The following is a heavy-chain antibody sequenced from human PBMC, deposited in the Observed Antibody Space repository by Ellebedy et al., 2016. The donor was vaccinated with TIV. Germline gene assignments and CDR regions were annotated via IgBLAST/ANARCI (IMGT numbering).Heavy chain of an antibody. J-gene: IGHJ4*02. Sequence: AASVKVSCKVSGYTLTELSMHWARQAPGKGLEWMGGFDPEDGETIYAQKFQGRVTMTEDTSTDTAYMDLSSLRSEDTAVYYCATATLDCGGDCYSDYWGQGTLVTVSS. CDR1: GYTLTELS. CDR2: FDPEDGET. D-gene: IGHD2-21*02. V-gene: IGHV1-24*01. CDR3: ATATLDCGGDCYSDY.